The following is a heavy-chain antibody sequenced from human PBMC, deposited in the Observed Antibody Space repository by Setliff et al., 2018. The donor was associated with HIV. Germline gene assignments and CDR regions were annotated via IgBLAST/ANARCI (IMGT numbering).Heavy chain of an antibody. D-gene: IGHD6-13*01. J-gene: IGHJ4*02. CDR1: GYTFTTYA. CDR2: IDAGNGNT. Sequence: ASVKVSCKASGYTFTTYAMHWVRQAPGQRLEWMGWIDAGNGNTKYSQKFQGRVTITRDTSTSTVYMDLSSLRSEDTAVYYCARPGIAAADYYFDYWGQGALVTVSS. V-gene: IGHV1-3*01. CDR3: ARPGIAAADYYFDY.